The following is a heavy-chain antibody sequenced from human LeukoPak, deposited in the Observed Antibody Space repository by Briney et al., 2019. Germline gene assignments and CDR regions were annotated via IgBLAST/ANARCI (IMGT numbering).Heavy chain of an antibody. D-gene: IGHD3-22*01. CDR2: ISSSGDRTL. J-gene: IGHJ4*02. Sequence: GGSLRLSCAASRFTFGSHAMHWVRQAPGQGLEWLSYISSSGDRTLYYAGSVKGRFTVSRDNARNSLFLQMNALTTEDTAIYYCARESDGGGYRFDYWGQGALVTVSS. V-gene: IGHV3-48*03. CDR1: RFTFGSHA. CDR3: ARESDGGGYRFDY.